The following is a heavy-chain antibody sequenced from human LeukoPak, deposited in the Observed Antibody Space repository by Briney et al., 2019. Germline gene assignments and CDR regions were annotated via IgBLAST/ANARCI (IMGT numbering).Heavy chain of an antibody. CDR1: GFTFSSYS. CDR2: ISSSSSYL. V-gene: IGHV3-21*01. CDR3: ARDWVVGATTPVYYYGMDV. Sequence: GGSLRLSCAASGFTFSSYSMNWVRQAPGEGLEWVSSISSSSSYLYYADSVKGRFTISRDNAKNSLYLQMNSLRAEDTAVYYCARDWVVGATTPVYYYGMDVWGQGTTVTVSS. D-gene: IGHD1-26*01. J-gene: IGHJ6*02.